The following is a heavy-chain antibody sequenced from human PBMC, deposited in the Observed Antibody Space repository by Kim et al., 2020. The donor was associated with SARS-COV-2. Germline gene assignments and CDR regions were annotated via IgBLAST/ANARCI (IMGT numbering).Heavy chain of an antibody. CDR1: GGSISSGGYY. D-gene: IGHD6-13*01. J-gene: IGHJ5*02. CDR2: IYYSGST. V-gene: IGHV4-31*03. Sequence: SETLSLTCTVSGGSISSGGYYWSWIRQHPGKGLEWIGYIYYSGSTYYNPSLKSRVTISVDTSKNQFSLKLSSVTAADTAVYYCARDRSAAAGTWIWFDPWGQGTLVTVSS. CDR3: ARDRSAAAGTWIWFDP.